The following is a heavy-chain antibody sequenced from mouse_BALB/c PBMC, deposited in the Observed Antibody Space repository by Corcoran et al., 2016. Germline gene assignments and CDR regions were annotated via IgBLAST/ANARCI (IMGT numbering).Heavy chain of an antibody. J-gene: IGHJ2*01. V-gene: IGHV1-18*01. CDR3: ARMITTGDFDY. D-gene: IGHD2-4*01. CDR2: INPNNGGT. Sequence: EVQLQQSGPELVKPGASVKISCKTSGYTFTEYTMHWVKQSHGKSLEWTGGINPNNGGTSYNQKFKGKATLTVDKSSSTAYMELRSLTSEDSAVYYCARMITTGDFDYWGQGTTLTVSS. CDR1: GYTFTEYT.